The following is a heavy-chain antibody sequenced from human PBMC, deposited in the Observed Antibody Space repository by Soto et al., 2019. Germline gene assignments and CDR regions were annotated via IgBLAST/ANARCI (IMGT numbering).Heavy chain of an antibody. J-gene: IGHJ6*02. CDR3: AALSGSGYCSSTSCYFEDDGMDG. V-gene: IGHV1-58*01. D-gene: IGHD2-2*01. CDR2: IVVGSGNT. Sequence: SDKGACKSSGFTFTRCSVQFGRRARAQHLEWIGWIVVGSGNTNYAQKFQERVTITRDMPTSTAYMELSSLRSEDTAVYYCAALSGSGYCSSTSCYFEDDGMDGWGQGTTVTVSS. CDR1: GFTFTRCS.